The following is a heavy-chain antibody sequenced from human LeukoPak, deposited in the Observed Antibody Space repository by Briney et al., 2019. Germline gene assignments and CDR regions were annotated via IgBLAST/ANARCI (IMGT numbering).Heavy chain of an antibody. CDR3: ARVNPYSGSYSADY. CDR2: IYNSGST. Sequence: TSQTLSLTCTVSGGSISSGSYYWTWIRQPAGKGLEWIGRIYNSGSTNYNPSLKSRVTISVDTSKNQFSLKLSSVTAADTAVYYCARVNPYSGSYSADYWGQGTLVTVSS. CDR1: GGSISSGSYY. J-gene: IGHJ4*02. D-gene: IGHD1-26*01. V-gene: IGHV4-61*02.